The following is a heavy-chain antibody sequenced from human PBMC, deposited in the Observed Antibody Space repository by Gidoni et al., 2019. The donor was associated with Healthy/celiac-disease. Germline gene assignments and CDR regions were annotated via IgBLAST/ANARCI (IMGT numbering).Heavy chain of an antibody. CDR2: TYYRSKWYH. D-gene: IGHD6-13*01. CDR3: ARDPNSSPIYYYYGMDV. Sequence: QVQLQQSGPGLVKPSQTLSLTCAISGDSVSTNSVAWNWIRQSPSRGLEWLGRTYYRSKWYHDYAVSVKSRITINPDTSKNQFSLQLNSVTPEDTAVYYCARDPNSSPIYYYYGMDVWGQGTTVTVSS. J-gene: IGHJ6*02. V-gene: IGHV6-1*01. CDR1: GDSVSTNSVA.